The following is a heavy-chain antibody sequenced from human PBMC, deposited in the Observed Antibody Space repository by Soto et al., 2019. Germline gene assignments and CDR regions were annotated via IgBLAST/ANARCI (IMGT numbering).Heavy chain of an antibody. J-gene: IGHJ4*02. CDR1: GFTFSSYA. CDR2: IWYDGSEK. V-gene: IGHV3-33*01. Sequence: QVQLVESGGGVIQPGRSLRLSCAASGFTFSSYAMHWVRQAPGKGLEWMAIIWYDGSEKYYADSVEGRFTISRDNSENTLYLQINSLRAEDTAVYYCARGMGGAFDYWGQGTLVTVSS. CDR3: ARGMGGAFDY. D-gene: IGHD3-16*01.